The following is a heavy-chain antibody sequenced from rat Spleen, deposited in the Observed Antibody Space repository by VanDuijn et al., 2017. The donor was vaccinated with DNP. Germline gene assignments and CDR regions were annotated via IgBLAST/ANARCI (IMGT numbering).Heavy chain of an antibody. V-gene: IGHV5-31*01. Sequence: EVQLVESGGGLVQPGRSLKLSCVASGFTFNNYWMTWIRQAPGKGLEWVASITHTGDNTYYPDSVKGRFTISRDNAKSPLYLQMNSLRSEDTATYYCTREKTGRDWGQGVMVTVSS. CDR2: ITHTGDNT. J-gene: IGHJ2*01. D-gene: IGHD5-1*01. CDR1: GFTFNNYW. CDR3: TREKTGRD.